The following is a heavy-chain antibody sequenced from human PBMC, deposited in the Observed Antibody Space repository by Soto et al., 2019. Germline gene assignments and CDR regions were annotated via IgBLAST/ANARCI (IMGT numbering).Heavy chain of an antibody. CDR3: ARGYCSSTSCYIWDNWFDP. D-gene: IGHD2-2*02. CDR2: IYYSGRT. V-gene: IGHV4-59*01. J-gene: IGHJ5*02. CDR1: GGSISSYY. Sequence: QVQLQESGPGLVKPSETLSLTCTVSGGSISSYYWSWIRQPPGKGLEWIGYIYYSGRTNYNPSLKSRVTISVDTSQNQFSLKLSSVTAADTAVYYCARGYCSSTSCYIWDNWFDPWGQGTLVTVSS.